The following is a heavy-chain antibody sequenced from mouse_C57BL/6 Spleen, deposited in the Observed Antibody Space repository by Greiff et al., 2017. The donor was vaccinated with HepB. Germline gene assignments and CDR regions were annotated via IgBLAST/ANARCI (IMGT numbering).Heavy chain of an antibody. CDR1: GYTFTGYW. CDR3: ARRQLRLQTFAY. CDR2: ILPGSGST. V-gene: IGHV1-9*01. D-gene: IGHD3-2*02. J-gene: IGHJ3*01. Sequence: QVQLQQSGAELMKPGASVKLSCRATGYTFTGYWIEWVQQRPGHGLEWIGEILPGSGSTNYNEKFKGKATFTADTSSNTAYMQRSSLTTEDSAIYSCARRQLRLQTFAYWGQGTLVTVSA.